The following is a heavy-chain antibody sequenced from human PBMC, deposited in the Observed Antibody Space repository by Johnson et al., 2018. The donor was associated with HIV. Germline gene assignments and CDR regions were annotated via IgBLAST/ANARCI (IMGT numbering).Heavy chain of an antibody. V-gene: IGHV3-15*01. CDR1: GFTFSNAW. D-gene: IGHD3-10*01. CDR3: TTDQGYYGDAFDI. CDR2: IKSKTDGGTT. Sequence: VQLVESGGGLVKPGGSLRLSCAASGFTFSNAWMSWVRQAPGKGLEWVGRIKSKTDGGTTDYAAPVKGRFTMARDDSKNTLYLQMNSLKTEDTAVYYCTTDQGYYGDAFDIWGQGTMVTVSS. J-gene: IGHJ3*02.